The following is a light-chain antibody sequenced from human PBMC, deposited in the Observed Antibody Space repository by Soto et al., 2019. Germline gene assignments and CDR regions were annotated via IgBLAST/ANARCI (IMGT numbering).Light chain of an antibody. Sequence: EIQMTQSPSTLYASVGDRVKINCRASQSISSWLAWYQQKPGKAPKVLIYDASSLESGVPSRFSGSGSGTEFSLTISSLKPDDFATYYCQQYNHYWTFGQGTKVDI. CDR1: QSISSW. J-gene: IGKJ1*01. V-gene: IGKV1-5*01. CDR3: QQYNHYWT. CDR2: DAS.